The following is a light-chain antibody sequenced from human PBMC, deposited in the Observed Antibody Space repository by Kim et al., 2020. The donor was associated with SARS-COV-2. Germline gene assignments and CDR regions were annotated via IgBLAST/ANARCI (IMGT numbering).Light chain of an antibody. V-gene: IGLV10-54*01. CDR2: RDN. Sequence: QAGLTQPPSVSKDLRQTATLTCTGNSNNVGYQGAAWLLQHKGHPPKLLFYRDNNRPSGISERLSASRSGNTASLTITGLQPEDEADYYCSAWDSSLSAWVFGGGTQLTVL. CDR3: SAWDSSLSAWV. J-gene: IGLJ3*02. CDR1: SNNVGYQG.